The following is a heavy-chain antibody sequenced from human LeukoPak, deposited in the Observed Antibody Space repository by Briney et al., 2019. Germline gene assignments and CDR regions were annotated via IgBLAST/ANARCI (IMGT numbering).Heavy chain of an antibody. CDR1: GYSISSGYY. CDR2: IYHSGST. J-gene: IGHJ4*02. D-gene: IGHD6-13*01. CDR3: AKSPLGSSWYAFDY. V-gene: IGHV4-38-2*02. Sequence: SETLSLTCTVSGYSISSGYYWGWIRQPPWKGLEWIGSIYHSGSTYYNPSLKSRVTISVDTSKNQFSLKLSSVTAADTAVYYFAKSPLGSSWYAFDYWGQGTLVTVSS.